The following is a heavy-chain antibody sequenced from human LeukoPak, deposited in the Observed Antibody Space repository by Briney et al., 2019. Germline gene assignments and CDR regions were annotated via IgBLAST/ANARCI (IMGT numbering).Heavy chain of an antibody. CDR1: GFTFSSYA. D-gene: IGHD6-19*01. J-gene: IGHJ4*02. Sequence: GGSLRLSCTASGFTFSSYAMSWVRQAPGKGLEWVSAISGSGGSTYYADSVKGRFTISRDNSKNTLYLQMNSLRAEDTAVYYCAKDSPLIAVAGTFFDYWGQGTLVTVSS. V-gene: IGHV3-23*01. CDR2: ISGSGGST. CDR3: AKDSPLIAVAGTFFDY.